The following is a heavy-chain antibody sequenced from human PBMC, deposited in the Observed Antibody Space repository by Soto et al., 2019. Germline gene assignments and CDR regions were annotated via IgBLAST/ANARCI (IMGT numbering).Heavy chain of an antibody. CDR3: AREQHDPYDASGYYFNWFDP. CDR2: VIPLFGAA. Sequence: SVKVSCKXSGGTFSNYGINWVRQAPGRGLEWMGGVIPLFGAANYAQKFQGRVTITADASTSMVYMQLSSLRSGDTAVYYCAREQHDPYDASGYYFNWFDPWGQGTLVTV. CDR1: GGTFSNYG. V-gene: IGHV1-69*13. D-gene: IGHD3-22*01. J-gene: IGHJ5*02.